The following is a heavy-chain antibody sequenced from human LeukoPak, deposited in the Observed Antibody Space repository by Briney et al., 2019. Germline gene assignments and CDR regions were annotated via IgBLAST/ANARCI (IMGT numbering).Heavy chain of an antibody. CDR2: ITHSGSA. Sequence: ASETLSLTCAVYGGSFSGYSWSWIRQPPGKGLEWIGEITHSGSANYNPSLKSRVTMSLDTSKNQFSLNLRSVTAADTAVYYCARDLRGYSPFDYWSQGTLVTVSS. J-gene: IGHJ4*02. CDR1: GGSFSGYS. CDR3: ARDLRGYSPFDY. D-gene: IGHD5-18*01. V-gene: IGHV4-34*01.